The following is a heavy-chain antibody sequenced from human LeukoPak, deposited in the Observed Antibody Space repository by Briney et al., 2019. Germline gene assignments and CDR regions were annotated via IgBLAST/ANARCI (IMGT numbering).Heavy chain of an antibody. V-gene: IGHV3-48*04. J-gene: IGHJ4*02. CDR1: GFTFSSYS. D-gene: IGHD6-6*01. CDR2: ISRSSNTI. CDR3: ARVREYSSSSWVDYYFDY. Sequence: GGSLRLSCAASGFTFSSYSMNWVRQAPGKGLEWVSYISRSSNTIYYADSVKGRFTISRDNAKNSLYLQMNSLRAEDTALYYCARVREYSSSSWVDYYFDYWGQGTLVTASS.